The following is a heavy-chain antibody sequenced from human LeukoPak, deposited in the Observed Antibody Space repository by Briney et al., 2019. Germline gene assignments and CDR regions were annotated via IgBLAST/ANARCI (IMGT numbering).Heavy chain of an antibody. CDR3: ARCSSGYYCPY. J-gene: IGHJ4*02. D-gene: IGHD3-22*01. Sequence: SETLSLTCAVYGGSFSGYYWNWVRQHPGKGLEWIAYIYYSGSTYYNPSLKSRLTISVDTSKNQFSLKLSSVTAADTAIYFCARCSSGYYCPYWGQGTLVTVSS. CDR1: GGSFSGYY. V-gene: IGHV4-31*11. CDR2: IYYSGST.